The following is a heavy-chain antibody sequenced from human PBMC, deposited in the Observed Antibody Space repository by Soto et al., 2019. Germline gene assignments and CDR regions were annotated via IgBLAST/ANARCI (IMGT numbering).Heavy chain of an antibody. D-gene: IGHD2-2*01. J-gene: IGHJ6*03. Sequence: GGSLRLSCAASGFTFSSYSMNWVRQAPGKGLEWVSYISSSSSTIYYADSVKGRFTISRDNAKNSLYLQMNSLRAEDTAVYYCARDRILGYCSSTSCQNSKPYYYYYMDVWGKGTTVTVSS. CDR2: ISSSSSTI. CDR3: ARDRILGYCSSTSCQNSKPYYYYYMDV. V-gene: IGHV3-48*01. CDR1: GFTFSSYS.